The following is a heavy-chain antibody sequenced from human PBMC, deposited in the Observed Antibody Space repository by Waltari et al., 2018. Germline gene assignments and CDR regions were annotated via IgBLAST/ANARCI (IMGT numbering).Heavy chain of an antibody. CDR3: ARSRDGFYYGAFDY. D-gene: IGHD5-12*01. CDR2: IDWDDDK. J-gene: IGHJ4*02. V-gene: IGHV2-70*04. CDR1: GFSLSTSNMR. Sequence: QVTLKESGPALVKPTQTPALTCTFSGFSLSTSNMRVSWIRQPPGKALEWLARIDWDDDKFYNTSLKTRLTISKDTSKNQVVLTVTNVDPADTAMYFCARSRDGFYYGAFDYWGQGPLVTVSS.